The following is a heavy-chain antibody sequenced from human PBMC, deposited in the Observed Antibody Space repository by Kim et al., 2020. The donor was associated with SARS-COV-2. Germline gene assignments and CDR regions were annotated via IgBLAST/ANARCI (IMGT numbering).Heavy chain of an antibody. V-gene: IGHV1-46*01. Sequence: ASVKVSCKASGYTFTSYYMHWVRQAPGQGLEWMGIINPSGGSTSYAQKFQGRVTMTRDTSTSTVYMELSSLRSEDTAVYYCARDAQQLVLFGWFDPWGQGTLVTVSS. CDR2: INPSGGST. CDR1: GYTFTSYY. CDR3: ARDAQQLVLFGWFDP. J-gene: IGHJ5*02. D-gene: IGHD6-13*01.